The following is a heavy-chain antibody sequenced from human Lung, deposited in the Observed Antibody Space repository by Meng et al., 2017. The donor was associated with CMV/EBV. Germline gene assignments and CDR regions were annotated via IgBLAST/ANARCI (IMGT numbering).Heavy chain of an antibody. CDR2: IYYSGST. CDR3: ARGRYYEFWSGYSYYYYGMDV. CDR1: GGSTSSYY. V-gene: IGHV4-59*01. D-gene: IGHD3-3*01. Sequence: SXTLSLXCTVSGGSTSSYYWSWIRQPPGKGLEWIGYIYYSGSTNYNPSLKSRVTVSVDTSKNQFSLKMSSVTVTDTAEYYCARGRYYEFWSGYSYYYYGMDVWGQGTXVTVSS. J-gene: IGHJ6*02.